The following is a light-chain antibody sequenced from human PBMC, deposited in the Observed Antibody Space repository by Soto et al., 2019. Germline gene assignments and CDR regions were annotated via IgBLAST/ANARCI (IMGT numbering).Light chain of an antibody. V-gene: IGLV2-14*01. Sequence: QSVLTQPASVSGSPGQSITISCTGTSNDVGGYNYVSWYQQHPGKVPKLMIYEVSNRPSGVSNRFSGSKSGNTASLTISDLQSGDEADYYCASYTSTSTLYVFGTGTKLTVL. CDR3: ASYTSTSTLYV. J-gene: IGLJ1*01. CDR1: SNDVGGYNY. CDR2: EVS.